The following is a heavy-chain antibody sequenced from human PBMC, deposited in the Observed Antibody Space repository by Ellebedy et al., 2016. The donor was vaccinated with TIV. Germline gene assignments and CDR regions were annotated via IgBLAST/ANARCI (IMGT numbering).Heavy chain of an antibody. J-gene: IGHJ4*02. CDR1: GGSISSYY. CDR3: ARGGYCSSTSCYKWFFLPDY. D-gene: IGHD2-2*02. CDR2: IYYSGST. V-gene: IGHV4-59*12. Sequence: SETLSLXXTVSGGSISSYYWSWIRQPPGKGLEWIGYIYYSGSTNYNPSLKSRVTISVDTSKNQFSLKLSSVTAADTAVYYCARGGYCSSTSCYKWFFLPDYWGQGTLVTVSS.